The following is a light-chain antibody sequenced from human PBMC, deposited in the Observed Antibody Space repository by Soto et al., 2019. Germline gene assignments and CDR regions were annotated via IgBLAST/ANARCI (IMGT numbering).Light chain of an antibody. Sequence: EIVLTQSPGTLSLSPGERATLSCRASQSITTGYLAWYQQKPGQAPRLLIYGASSRATGSPDRFSGSGSGTVFTLTITRLEPEDFAVYFCQQYGSSPLTFGGGTKVDIK. J-gene: IGKJ4*01. CDR3: QQYGSSPLT. CDR2: GAS. CDR1: QSITTGY. V-gene: IGKV3-20*01.